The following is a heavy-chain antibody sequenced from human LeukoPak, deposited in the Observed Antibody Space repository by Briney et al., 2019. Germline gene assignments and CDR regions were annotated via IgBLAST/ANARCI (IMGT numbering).Heavy chain of an antibody. J-gene: IGHJ1*01. CDR1: GHTFNNHF. D-gene: IGHD2-2*01. Sequence: SVKVSCKSSGHTFNNHFIHWVRQAPGQGLEWMGGIIPIFGTANYAQKFQGRVTITADESTSTAYMELSSLRSEDTAVYYCAVLGYCSSTSCYAEYFQHWGQGTLVTVSS. CDR3: AVLGYCSSTSCYAEYFQH. CDR2: IIPIFGTA. V-gene: IGHV1-69*13.